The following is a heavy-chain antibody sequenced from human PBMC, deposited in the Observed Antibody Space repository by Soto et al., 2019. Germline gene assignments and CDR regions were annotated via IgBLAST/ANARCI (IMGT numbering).Heavy chain of an antibody. CDR2: IYYSGST. V-gene: IGHV4-59*11. Sequence: QVQLQESGPGLVKPSATLSLTCTAFGGSLSSHYCSWFRQPPAKGLEWIGVIYYSGSTYCNPSLKSRVTISVDTSNNQFSRKLSSVIGADTGMYYCARGCTTYRLCDYWGQGALVTVSS. J-gene: IGHJ4*02. CDR3: ARGCTTYRLCDY. CDR1: GGSLSSHY. D-gene: IGHD1-26*01.